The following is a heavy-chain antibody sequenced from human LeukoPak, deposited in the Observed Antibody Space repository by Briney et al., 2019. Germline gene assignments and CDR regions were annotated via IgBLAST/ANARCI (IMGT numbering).Heavy chain of an antibody. CDR2: ISAYNGNT. CDR1: GYTFTSYG. V-gene: IGHV1-18*01. CDR3: ARSGTSSYWGHWFDP. J-gene: IGHJ5*02. D-gene: IGHD3-22*01. Sequence: ASVKVSCKASGYTFTSYGISWVRQAAGQGLEWMGWISAYNGNTNYAQKLQGRVTMTTDTSTRTAYMELRSLRSDDTAVYYCARSGTSSYWGHWFDPWGQGTLVSVSS.